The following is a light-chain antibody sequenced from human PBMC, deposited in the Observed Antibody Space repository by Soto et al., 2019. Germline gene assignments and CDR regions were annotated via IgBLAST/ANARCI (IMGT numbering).Light chain of an antibody. CDR3: SSFTGTTTLDV. J-gene: IGLJ1*01. Sequence: QSALTQPGSVSGSPGQSITISCTGTSSDVGAYKYVSWYQQHPGKAPKLIIYGVSNRPSGVSNRFSGSKSGNTAFLTISGLQPEDEADYYCSSFTGTTTLDVFGTGTKVTVL. CDR2: GVS. V-gene: IGLV2-14*03. CDR1: SSDVGAYKY.